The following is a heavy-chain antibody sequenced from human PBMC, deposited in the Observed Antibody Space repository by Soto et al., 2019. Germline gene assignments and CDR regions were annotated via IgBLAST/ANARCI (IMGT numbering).Heavy chain of an antibody. CDR3: ARDELWFGYLVSTNLDF. V-gene: IGHV1-18*01. Sequence: QVQLVQSGGEVKKPGASVKVSCKASGYTFTNHGLSWVRQAPGQGLEWMGWISAYSGNTEYAQNLQGRVTMTTDTSTSTAYMELRSLRSDDTAVYYCARDELWFGYLVSTNLDFWGQGTLVTVSS. D-gene: IGHD3-10*01. CDR2: ISAYSGNT. CDR1: GYTFTNHG. J-gene: IGHJ4*02.